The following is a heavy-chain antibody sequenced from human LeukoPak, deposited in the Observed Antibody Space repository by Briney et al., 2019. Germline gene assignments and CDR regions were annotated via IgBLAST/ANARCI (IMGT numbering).Heavy chain of an antibody. CDR2: ISYDGSNK. V-gene: IGHV3-30*03. D-gene: IGHD2-8*01. CDR3: GDASESRWYYFHL. CDR1: GFTFRSYA. J-gene: IGHJ4*02. Sequence: GGSLSLSYAPSGFTFRSYAMHLLGQAPGKGLEWVAVISYDGSNKYYADSVKGRFSISRDNSKNTLYLQLSSLRDEDTAVYYFGDASESRWYYFHLWGQGTLVTVSS.